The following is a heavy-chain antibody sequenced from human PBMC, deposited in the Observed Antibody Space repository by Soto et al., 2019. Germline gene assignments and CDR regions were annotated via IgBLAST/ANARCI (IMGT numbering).Heavy chain of an antibody. CDR1: SGSISSDH. D-gene: IGHD1-1*01. V-gene: IGHV4-59*08. CDR2: ISYSGTT. CDR3: ARHRYADHDDAFDI. Sequence: QVQLQESGPGLVKPSETLSLTCTVSSGSISSDHWSWIRQPPGKGLEWIGYISYSGTTNYDPSLKSRVTISVDTSKNQFSLKLSSVTAADTAVYYCARHRYADHDDAFDIWGQGTMVTVSS. J-gene: IGHJ3*02.